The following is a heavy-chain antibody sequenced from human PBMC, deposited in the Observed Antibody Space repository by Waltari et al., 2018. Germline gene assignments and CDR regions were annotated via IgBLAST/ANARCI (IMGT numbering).Heavy chain of an antibody. Sequence: QVQLQESGPGLVKPSQTLSLTCTVSGGSISSGSSYWRWIRHPAGKGLEWIGRIYTSGSTNYNPSLKSRVTISVDTSKNQFSLKLSSVTAADTAVYYCARGDFWSGYYGHYFDYWGQGTLVTVSS. CDR3: ARGDFWSGYYGHYFDY. V-gene: IGHV4-61*02. CDR1: GGSISSGSSY. J-gene: IGHJ4*02. D-gene: IGHD3-3*01. CDR2: IYTSGST.